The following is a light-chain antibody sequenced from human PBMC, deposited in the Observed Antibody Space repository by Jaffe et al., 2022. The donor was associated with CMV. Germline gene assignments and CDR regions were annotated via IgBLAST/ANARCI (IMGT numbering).Light chain of an antibody. CDR1: QSVSSN. Sequence: ETVLTQSPGTLSLSPGERATLSCRASQSVSSNLAWYQQKPGQAPRLLIYGASNRATGIPDRFSGSGSGTDFILTISRLEPEDFAVYYCQQYGSSSVFGPGTKVDIK. CDR3: QQYGSSSV. J-gene: IGKJ3*01. V-gene: IGKV3-20*01. CDR2: GAS.